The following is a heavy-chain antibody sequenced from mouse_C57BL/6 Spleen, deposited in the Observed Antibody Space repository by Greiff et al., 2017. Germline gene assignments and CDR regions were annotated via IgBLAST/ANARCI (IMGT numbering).Heavy chain of an antibody. CDR1: GYTFTSYW. D-gene: IGHD1-1*01. Sequence: QVQLQQPGAELVKPGASVKLSCKASGYTFTSYWMQWVKQRPGQGLEWIGEIDPSDSYTNYNQKFKGKATLTVDTSSSTAYMQLSSLTSEDSAVYYCARYYGSSYPYYFDYWGQGTTLTVSS. CDR2: IDPSDSYT. J-gene: IGHJ2*01. CDR3: ARYYGSSYPYYFDY. V-gene: IGHV1-50*01.